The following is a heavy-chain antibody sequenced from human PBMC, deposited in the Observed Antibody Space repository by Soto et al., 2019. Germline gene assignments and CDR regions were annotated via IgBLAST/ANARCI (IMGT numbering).Heavy chain of an antibody. CDR3: ARWAWDY. CDR2: IYSGGGT. J-gene: IGHJ4*02. V-gene: IGHV3-66*01. CDR1: GFTVTTDY. Sequence: GGSLRLSCAASGFTVTTDYMSWVRQAPGKGLEWVSVIYSGGGTKYADSVKGRFTISRDNSKNMVYLQMNSLRVEDTAVYYCARWAWDYWGQGTLVTVSS.